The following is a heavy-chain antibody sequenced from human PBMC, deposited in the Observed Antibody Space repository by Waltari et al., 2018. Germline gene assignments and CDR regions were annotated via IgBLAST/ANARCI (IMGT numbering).Heavy chain of an antibody. J-gene: IGHJ4*02. CDR2: MAYDGKTD. CDR3: ARGRFLEWLFLDF. CDR1: GFTFTTHA. V-gene: IGHV3-30*03. Sequence: QVELVESGGGVVQPGRSLRLSCEASGFTFTTHAMHWVRQAPGKGLEWLARMAYDGKTDFYADSVKGRFTISRDNSKSTLHLQMNRLKTEDTAIYFCARGRFLEWLFLDFWGQGALVTVSS. D-gene: IGHD3-3*01.